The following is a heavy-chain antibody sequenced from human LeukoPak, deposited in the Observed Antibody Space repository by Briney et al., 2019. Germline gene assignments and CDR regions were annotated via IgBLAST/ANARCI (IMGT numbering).Heavy chain of an antibody. D-gene: IGHD3-3*01. J-gene: IGHJ4*02. V-gene: IGHV1-46*01. CDR2: INPSGGST. Sequence: GASVKVSCKASGYTFTGYYMHWVRQAPGQGLEWMGIINPSGGSTSYAQKFQGRVTMTRDTSTSTVYMELSSLRSEDTAVYYCACSFDTIFGVVAGNYFDYWGQGTLVTVSS. CDR3: ACSFDTIFGVVAGNYFDY. CDR1: GYTFTGYY.